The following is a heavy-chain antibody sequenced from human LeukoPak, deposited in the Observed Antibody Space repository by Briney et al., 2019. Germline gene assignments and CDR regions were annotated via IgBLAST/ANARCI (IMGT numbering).Heavy chain of an antibody. Sequence: PSETLSLTCTVSGCSTSGYYWSWIRQPPGKGLEWIGDIYYSGSTNYNPSLTSRVTMSVDTSKNQFSLKLNSVTAADTAVYYCARGWDGIAVAGSFDYWGKGTLVTVSS. J-gene: IGHJ4*02. V-gene: IGHV4-59*01. CDR1: GCSTSGYY. CDR3: ARGWDGIAVAGSFDY. D-gene: IGHD6-19*01. CDR2: IYYSGST.